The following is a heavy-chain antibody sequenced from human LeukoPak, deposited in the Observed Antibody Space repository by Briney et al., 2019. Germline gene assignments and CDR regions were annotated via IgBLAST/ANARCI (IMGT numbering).Heavy chain of an antibody. CDR2: IYSGGST. J-gene: IGHJ6*02. CDR1: GFTVSSNY. V-gene: IGHV3-66*01. CDR3: ASTLLWFGEPSPVGVDV. D-gene: IGHD3-10*01. Sequence: GGSLRLSCAASGFTVSSNYMSWVRQAPGKGLEWVSVIYSGGSTDYADSVKGRFTISRDNSKNTLYLQMNSLRAEDTAVYYCASTLLWFGEPSPVGVDVWGQGTTVTVSS.